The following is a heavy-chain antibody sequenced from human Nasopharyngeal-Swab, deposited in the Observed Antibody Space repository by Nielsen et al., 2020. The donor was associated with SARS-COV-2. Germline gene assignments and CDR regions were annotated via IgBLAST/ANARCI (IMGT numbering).Heavy chain of an antibody. Sequence: GESLKISCAASGFTFRSYAMHWVRQAPGKGLEWVATFSYDGSTEFYADSAKGRFTISRDNSKNTLDLQMNSLRAEDTAVYYCAREGEGVTGAFDICGQGTTVTVSS. CDR2: FSYDGSTE. D-gene: IGHD5-18*01. J-gene: IGHJ3*02. V-gene: IGHV3-30*03. CDR3: AREGEGVTGAFDI. CDR1: GFTFRSYA.